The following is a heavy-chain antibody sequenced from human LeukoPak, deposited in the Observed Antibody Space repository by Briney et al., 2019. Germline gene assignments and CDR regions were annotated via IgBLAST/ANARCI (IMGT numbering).Heavy chain of an antibody. CDR2: ISTYNGNT. J-gene: IGHJ4*02. Sequence: RASVKVSCKASGYTFTSYGISSVRQAPGQGLEWMGWISTYNGNTNYAQKLQGRVTMTTDTSTSTAYMELRSLRSDDTAVYYCASSRAGGYFDYWGQGTLVTVSS. D-gene: IGHD3-16*01. V-gene: IGHV1-18*04. CDR1: GYTFTSYG. CDR3: ASSRAGGYFDY.